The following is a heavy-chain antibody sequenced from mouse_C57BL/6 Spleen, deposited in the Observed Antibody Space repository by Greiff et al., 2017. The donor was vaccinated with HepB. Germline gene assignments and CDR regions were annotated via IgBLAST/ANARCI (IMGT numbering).Heavy chain of an antibody. D-gene: IGHD2-1*01. CDR3: AREESLLF. V-gene: IGHV1-50*01. Sequence: QVQLQQSGAELVKPGASVKLSCKASGYTFTSYWMQWVKQRPGQGLEWIGEIDPSDSYTNYNQKFKGKATLTVDTSSSTAYMQLSSLTSEDSAVYYCAREESLLFWGQGTTLTVSS. J-gene: IGHJ2*01. CDR2: IDPSDSYT. CDR1: GYTFTSYW.